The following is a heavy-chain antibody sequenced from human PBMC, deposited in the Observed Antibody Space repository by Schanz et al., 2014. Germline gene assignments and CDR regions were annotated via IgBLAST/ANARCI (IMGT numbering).Heavy chain of an antibody. Sequence: EVQLVESGGGSVQPGGSLRLSCAASGFTFGYNWMHWVRQAPGKGLVWVSRIKPDGTTTSYADSVKGRFTVSRDNAKNTLYLQMNSLRPEDTAVYYCAKEDRNHNSDYVYWGQGTLVTVSS. J-gene: IGHJ4*02. CDR2: IKPDGTTT. V-gene: IGHV3-74*01. CDR1: GFTFGYNW. D-gene: IGHD3-22*01. CDR3: AKEDRNHNSDYVY.